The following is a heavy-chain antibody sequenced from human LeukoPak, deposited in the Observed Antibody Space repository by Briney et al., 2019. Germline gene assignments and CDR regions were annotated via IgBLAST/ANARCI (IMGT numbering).Heavy chain of an antibody. J-gene: IGHJ1*01. Sequence: KVSCKASGGTFSSYAISWVRQAPGQGLEWMGRIIPILGIANYAQKFQGRVTITADKSTSTAYMELSSLRSEDTAVYYCARDYGGQTRDLQHWGQGTLVTVSS. D-gene: IGHD4-17*01. CDR2: IIPILGIA. V-gene: IGHV1-69*04. CDR3: ARDYGGQTRDLQH. CDR1: GGTFSSYA.